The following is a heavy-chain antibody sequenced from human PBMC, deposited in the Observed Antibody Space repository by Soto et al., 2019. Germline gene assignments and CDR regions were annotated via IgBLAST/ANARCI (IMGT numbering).Heavy chain of an antibody. Sequence: ASVKVSCKASGYTFTSTWMHWVRQAPGQGLEWMGIINPYGGAATYAEKFQGRVTMTRDTSTATDYMELSSLRSEDTAMYYCAADPFYYDSSGYSDYWGQGTLVTVSS. V-gene: IGHV1-46*01. D-gene: IGHD3-22*01. CDR1: GYTFTSTW. CDR2: INPYGGAA. CDR3: AADPFYYDSSGYSDY. J-gene: IGHJ4*02.